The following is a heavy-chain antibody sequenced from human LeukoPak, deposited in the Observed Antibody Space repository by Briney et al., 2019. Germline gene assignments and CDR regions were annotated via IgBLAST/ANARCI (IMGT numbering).Heavy chain of an antibody. CDR1: GFTFDDYA. CDR3: AKGNLESDYYYYMDV. D-gene: IGHD3-3*01. J-gene: IGHJ6*03. V-gene: IGHV3-43D*04. Sequence: PGGSLRLSCAASGFTFDDYAMHLVRQAPGKGLEWVSLISWDGGSTYYADSVKGRFTISRDNSKNSLYLQMNSLRAEDTALYYCAKGNLESDYYYYMDVWGKGTTVTVSS. CDR2: ISWDGGST.